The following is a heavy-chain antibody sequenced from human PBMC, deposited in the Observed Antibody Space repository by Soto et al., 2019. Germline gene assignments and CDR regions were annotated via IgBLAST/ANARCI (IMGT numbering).Heavy chain of an antibody. CDR2: IYFSGSF. V-gene: IGHV4-39*01. CDR1: GGSISSRDYY. D-gene: IGHD3-3*01. Sequence: SETLSLTCTVSGGSISSRDYYWSWIRQPPGKGLEWIGCIYFSGSFYYSPSLKSRITISVDTSKNQFSLNLNSVTAAATAVYYCWRNEWSKHADGLHVWGRGTSVTVSS. CDR3: WRNEWSKHADGLHV. J-gene: IGHJ6*02.